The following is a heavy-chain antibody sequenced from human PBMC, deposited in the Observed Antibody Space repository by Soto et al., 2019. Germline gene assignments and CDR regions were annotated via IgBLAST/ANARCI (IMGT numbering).Heavy chain of an antibody. CDR1: GYTFTSYG. CDR3: ARDPSYSSSSRVRYYYYGMDV. Sequence: QVPLVQSGAEVKKPGASVKVSCKASGYTFTSYGISWVRQAPGQGLEWMGWISAYNGNTNYAQKLQGRDTMTTDTSTSTAYMELRSLRSDDTAVYYCARDPSYSSSSRVRYYYYGMDVWGQGTTVTVSS. V-gene: IGHV1-18*01. J-gene: IGHJ6*02. CDR2: ISAYNGNT. D-gene: IGHD6-6*01.